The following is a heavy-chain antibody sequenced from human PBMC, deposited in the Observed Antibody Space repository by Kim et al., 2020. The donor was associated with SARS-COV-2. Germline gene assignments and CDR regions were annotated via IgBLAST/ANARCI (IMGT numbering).Heavy chain of an antibody. CDR1: GGSFSGYY. D-gene: IGHD3-16*02. CDR2: INHSGST. J-gene: IGHJ4*02. CDR3: ARSRWGSYRRTIDY. Sequence: SETLSLTCAVYGGSFSGYYWSWIRQPPGKGLEWIGEINHSGSTNYNPSLKSRVTISVDTSKNQFSLKLSSVTAAGTAVYYCARSRWGSYRRTIDYWGQGTLVTVSS. V-gene: IGHV4-34*01.